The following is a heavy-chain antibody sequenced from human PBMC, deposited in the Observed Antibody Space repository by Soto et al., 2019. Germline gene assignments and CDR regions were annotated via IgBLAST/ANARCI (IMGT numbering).Heavy chain of an antibody. Sequence: QVQLVQSGGGVVQPGRSLRLACTASGFTFSSYAMHWVRQAPGKGLEWVSVISYDGSNRYYADSVKGRFTISRDNSKNPLYLQMNSLRAEDTAVYYCARDWVYGSYWGQGTLVTVSS. CDR1: GFTFSSYA. D-gene: IGHD3-10*01. CDR2: ISYDGSNR. J-gene: IGHJ4*02. CDR3: ARDWVYGSY. V-gene: IGHV3-30-3*01.